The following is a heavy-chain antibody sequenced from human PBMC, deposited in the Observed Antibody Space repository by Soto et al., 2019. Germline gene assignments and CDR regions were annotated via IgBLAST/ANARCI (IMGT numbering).Heavy chain of an antibody. D-gene: IGHD3-16*01. CDR2: IYYSGST. Sequence: SETLSLTCTVSGGSISSYYWSWIRQPPGKGLECIGYIYYSGSTDYNPSLKSRVTISVDTSKKQFSLKLSSVTAADTAVYYCARALRRYYYYGMDXWGQGTTVTVS. CDR1: GGSISSYY. V-gene: IGHV4-59*01. CDR3: ARALRRYYYYGMDX. J-gene: IGHJ6*02.